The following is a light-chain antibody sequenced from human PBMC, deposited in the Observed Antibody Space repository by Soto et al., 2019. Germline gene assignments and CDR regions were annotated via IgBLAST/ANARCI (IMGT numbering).Light chain of an antibody. J-gene: IGLJ3*02. CDR3: SSYTTHHTRV. CDR1: SSDVGGYNS. Sequence: QSALTQPASVSGSPGQSIAISCTGTSSDVGGYNSVSWFQHHPDKAPKLIIYEVNDRPSGVSNRFSGSKSGNTASLTISGLQPEDEADYYCSSYTTHHTRVFGGGTKLTVL. V-gene: IGLV2-14*01. CDR2: EVN.